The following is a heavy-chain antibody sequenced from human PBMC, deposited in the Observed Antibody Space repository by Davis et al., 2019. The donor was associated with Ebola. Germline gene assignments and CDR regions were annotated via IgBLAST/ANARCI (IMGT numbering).Heavy chain of an antibody. CDR2: INPNSGGT. Sequence: AASVKVSCKASGYTFTGYYMHWVRQAPGQGLEWMGWINPNSGGTNYAQKFQGWVTMTRDTSISTAYMELSRLRSDDTAVYYCARGPWVARPFWPFDPWGQGTLVTVSS. CDR1: GYTFTGYY. D-gene: IGHD2-15*01. V-gene: IGHV1-2*04. CDR3: ARGPWVARPFWPFDP. J-gene: IGHJ5*02.